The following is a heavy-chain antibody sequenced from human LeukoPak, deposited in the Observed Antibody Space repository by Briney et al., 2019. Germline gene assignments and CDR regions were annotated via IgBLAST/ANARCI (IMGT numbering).Heavy chain of an antibody. CDR2: IDPTDSYT. J-gene: IGHJ4*02. CDR1: GYSFSSHW. V-gene: IGHV5-10-1*01. CDR3: ARQIENIASLDY. Sequence: HGESLKISCKASGYSFSSHWISGVRQMPGKGLEWMGRIDPTDSYTDHSPSFQGHVTISVDRSISTAYLQWSSLKAPDTAMYYCARQIENIASLDYWGQGTLVTVSS. D-gene: IGHD2/OR15-2a*01.